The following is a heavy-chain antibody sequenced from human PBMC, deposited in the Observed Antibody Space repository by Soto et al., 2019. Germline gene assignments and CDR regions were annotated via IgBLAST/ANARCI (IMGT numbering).Heavy chain of an antibody. CDR2: IYYSGST. CDR1: GGSISSSSYY. Sequence: SGTLSLTCTVSGGSISSSSYYWGWIRQPPGKGLEWIGSIYYSGSTYYDPSLKSRVTISVDTSKNQFSLKLSSVTAADTAVYYCASDLLYCSGGSCYPAGGFDPWGQGTLVTVSS. CDR3: ASDLLYCSGGSCYPAGGFDP. D-gene: IGHD2-15*01. V-gene: IGHV4-39*01. J-gene: IGHJ5*02.